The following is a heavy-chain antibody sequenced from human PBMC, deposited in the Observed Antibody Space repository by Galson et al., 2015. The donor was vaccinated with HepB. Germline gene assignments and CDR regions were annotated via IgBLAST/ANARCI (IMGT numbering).Heavy chain of an antibody. Sequence: SLRLSCAASGFTFSDYYMSWIRQAPGKGLEWVSYVSSRSSYTDYVDSVKGRFTISRDNAERSVSLHMYSLRAEDTAVYYCAREVMIRTLAHKTPDYWGQGTLVTVSS. CDR3: AREVMIRTLAHKTPDY. D-gene: IGHD3-16*01. CDR1: GFTFSDYY. J-gene: IGHJ4*02. CDR2: VSSRSSYT. V-gene: IGHV3-11*05.